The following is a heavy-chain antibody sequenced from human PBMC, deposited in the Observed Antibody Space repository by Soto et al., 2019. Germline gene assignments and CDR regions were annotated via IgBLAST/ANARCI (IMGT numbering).Heavy chain of an antibody. CDR3: ARLMYYYGSGSYRTFDY. J-gene: IGHJ4*02. V-gene: IGHV3-21*01. CDR2: ISSSSSYI. Sequence: GGSLRLSCAASGFTFSSYSMNWVRQAPGKGLEWVSSISSSSSYIYYADSVKGRFTISRDNAKNSLYLQMNSLRAEDTAVYYCARLMYYYGSGSYRTFDYWGQGTLVTVSS. D-gene: IGHD3-10*01. CDR1: GFTFSSYS.